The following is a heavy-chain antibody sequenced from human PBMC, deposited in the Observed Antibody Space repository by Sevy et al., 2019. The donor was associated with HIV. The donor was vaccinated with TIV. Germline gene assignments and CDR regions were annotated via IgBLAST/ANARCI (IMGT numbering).Heavy chain of an antibody. J-gene: IGHJ6*02. D-gene: IGHD3-22*01. CDR3: ARPTRPHYYDSSMDV. V-gene: IGHV1-2*02. CDR1: GYTFTGYY. Sequence: ASVKVSCKASGYTFTGYYMHWVRQAPGQGLEWMGWINPNSGGTNYAKKFQGRVTMTRDTSISTAYMELSRLRSDDTAVYYCARPTRPHYYDSSMDVWGQGTTVTVSS. CDR2: INPNSGGT.